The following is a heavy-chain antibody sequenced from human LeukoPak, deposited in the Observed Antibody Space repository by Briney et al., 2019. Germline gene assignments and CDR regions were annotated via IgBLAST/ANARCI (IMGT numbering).Heavy chain of an antibody. CDR2: ISSNINII. CDR3: ARDGSSNSGDY. V-gene: IGHV3-48*03. D-gene: IGHD4-11*01. J-gene: IGHJ4*02. CDR1: GFTFSSYE. Sequence: GGSLRLSCAASGFTFSSYEMNLVRQAPGKGLEWVSYISSNINIIYYADSVKGRFTISRDNAKNSLYLQMNSLRAEDTAVCYCARDGSSNSGDYWGQGTLVTVSS.